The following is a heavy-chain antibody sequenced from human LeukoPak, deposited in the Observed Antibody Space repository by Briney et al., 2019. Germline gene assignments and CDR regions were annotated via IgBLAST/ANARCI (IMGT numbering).Heavy chain of an antibody. CDR1: GFTFRSYW. CDR3: ARDRPPSYYYDSSGYYSS. J-gene: IGHJ5*02. Sequence: GGSLRLSCAASGFTFRSYWMHWVRQAPGKGLGWVSRINTDGSNTNYADSVKGRFTISRDNAKNTLYLQMSSLRAEDTAVYYCARDRPPSYYYDSSGYYSSWGQGTLVTVSS. CDR2: INTDGSNT. D-gene: IGHD3-22*01. V-gene: IGHV3-74*01.